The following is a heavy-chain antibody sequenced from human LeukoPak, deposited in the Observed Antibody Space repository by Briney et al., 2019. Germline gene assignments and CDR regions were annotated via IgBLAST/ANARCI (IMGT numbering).Heavy chain of an antibody. CDR1: GFTFSSYA. J-gene: IGHJ5*02. CDR2: ISYDGSNK. V-gene: IGHV3-30-3*01. D-gene: IGHD4-17*01. Sequence: PGGSLRLSCAASGFTFSSYAMHWVRQAPGKGLEWVAVISYDGSNKYYADSVKGRFTISRDNSKNTLYLQMNSLRAEDTAVYYCARGQLRWYPNWFDPWGQGTLVTVSS. CDR3: ARGQLRWYPNWFDP.